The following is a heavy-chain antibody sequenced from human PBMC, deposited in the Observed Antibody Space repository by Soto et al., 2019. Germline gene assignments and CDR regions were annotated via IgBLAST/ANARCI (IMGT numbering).Heavy chain of an antibody. J-gene: IGHJ3*02. CDR1: GGSFSGYY. CDR2: INHSGST. Sequence: QVQLQQWGAGLLKPSETLSLTCAVYGGSFSGYYWSWIRQPPGKGLEWVGEINHSGSTNYNPSLKSRVTIAVDTSKNQFSLKLSSVTAADTAVYYCARVVTAGYSSGWYETHAFDIWGQGTMVTVSS. CDR3: ARVVTAGYSSGWYETHAFDI. D-gene: IGHD6-19*01. V-gene: IGHV4-34*01.